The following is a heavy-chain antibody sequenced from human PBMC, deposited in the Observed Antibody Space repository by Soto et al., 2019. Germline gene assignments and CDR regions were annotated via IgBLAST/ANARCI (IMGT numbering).Heavy chain of an antibody. V-gene: IGHV1-69*02. D-gene: IGHD1-26*01. Sequence: GASVKVSCKASGGTFSSYTISWVRQAPGQGLEWMGRIIPILGIANYAQKFQGRVTITADKSTSTAYMELSSLRSEDTAVYYCARAVGRDSGYFDYWGQGTLVTVSS. CDR1: GGTFSSYT. CDR2: IIPILGIA. CDR3: ARAVGRDSGYFDY. J-gene: IGHJ4*02.